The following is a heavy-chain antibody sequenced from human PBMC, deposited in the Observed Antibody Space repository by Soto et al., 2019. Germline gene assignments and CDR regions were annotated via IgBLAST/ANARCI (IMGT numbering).Heavy chain of an antibody. V-gene: IGHV1-18*04. CDR3: ARARYTHGSSYFDY. CDR1: GYTFTTYG. CDR2: ISTAKGDT. J-gene: IGHJ4*02. Sequence: QVQLVQSAAEVKKPGASVKVSCKASGYTFTTYGLSWVRQAPGQGLEWMGWISTAKGDTNYAQKFQGRVTMTTDASTSTAYMELRSLRSNDTAVFYCARARYTHGSSYFDYWGQGTLLTVSS. D-gene: IGHD1-1*01.